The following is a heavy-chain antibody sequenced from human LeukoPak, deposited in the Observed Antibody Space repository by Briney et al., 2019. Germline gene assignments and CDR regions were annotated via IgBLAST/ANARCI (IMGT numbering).Heavy chain of an antibody. Sequence: ASVKVSCKASGYTFTSYDINWVRQATGQGLEWMGWMNPNSGNTGYAQKFQGRVTMTRNTSISTAYMELSSLRSEDTAVYYCASYRWLVGAFDIWGQGTMVTVSS. J-gene: IGHJ3*02. CDR1: GYTFTSYD. CDR3: ASYRWLVGAFDI. CDR2: MNPNSGNT. V-gene: IGHV1-8*01. D-gene: IGHD5-24*01.